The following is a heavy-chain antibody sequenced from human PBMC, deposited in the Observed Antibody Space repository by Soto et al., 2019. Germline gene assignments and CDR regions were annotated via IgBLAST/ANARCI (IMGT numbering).Heavy chain of an antibody. Sequence: GDSLKISCNGSGYSFTSYWIGWVPQMPGKGLEWMGIIYPGDSDTRYSPSFQGQVTIPADKSISTAYLQWSSLKASDTAMYYCARGAPYSSSSGYYYGMDVWGQGTTVTVSS. D-gene: IGHD6-6*01. J-gene: IGHJ6*02. CDR3: ARGAPYSSSSGYYYGMDV. CDR1: GYSFTSYW. V-gene: IGHV5-51*01. CDR2: IYPGDSDT.